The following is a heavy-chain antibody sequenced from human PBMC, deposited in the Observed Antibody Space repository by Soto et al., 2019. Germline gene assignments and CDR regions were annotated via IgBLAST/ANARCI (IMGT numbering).Heavy chain of an antibody. J-gene: IGHJ6*02. V-gene: IGHV4-31*03. CDR1: GGSISSGGYY. D-gene: IGHD6-6*01. CDR2: IYYSGST. CDR3: ARGGAYSSSFYYYGMDV. Sequence: QVQLQESGPGLVKPSQTLSLTCTVSGGSISSGGYYWSWTRQHPGKGLEGIGYIYYSGSTYYNPSLKSRVTISVDTSKNQFSLKLSSVTAADTAVYYCARGGAYSSSFYYYGMDVWGQGTTVTVSS.